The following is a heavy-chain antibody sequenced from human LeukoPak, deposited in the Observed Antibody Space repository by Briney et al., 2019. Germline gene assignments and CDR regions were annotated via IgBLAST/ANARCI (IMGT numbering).Heavy chain of an antibody. Sequence: ASVKVSCKASGYTFTSYGISWVRQAPGQGLEWMGWISAYNGNTNYAQKLQGRVTMTTDTSTSTAYMELRSLRSEDTAVYYCARNHHSQIVGATPNFDYWGQGTLVTVSS. V-gene: IGHV1-18*01. CDR1: GYTFTSYG. J-gene: IGHJ4*02. D-gene: IGHD1-26*01. CDR3: ARNHHSQIVGATPNFDY. CDR2: ISAYNGNT.